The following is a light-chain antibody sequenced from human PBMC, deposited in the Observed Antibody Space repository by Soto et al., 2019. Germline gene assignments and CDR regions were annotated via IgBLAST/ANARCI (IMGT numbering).Light chain of an antibody. CDR3: SSYRTGSRV. J-gene: IGLJ2*01. Sequence: QSALTQPASVSGSPGQSITISCTGTNNDVGAYTYVSWYQQHPGKAPRLIIYDGSERPSGVSHRFSGSKSGNTASLVISGLQAEDESDYYCSSYRTGSRVFGGGTKVTVL. CDR2: DGS. CDR1: NNDVGAYTY. V-gene: IGLV2-14*01.